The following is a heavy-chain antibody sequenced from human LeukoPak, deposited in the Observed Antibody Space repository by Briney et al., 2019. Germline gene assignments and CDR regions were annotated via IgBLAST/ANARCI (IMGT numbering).Heavy chain of an antibody. J-gene: IGHJ4*02. CDR2: ISGGGST. CDR3: ARDNDY. CDR1: GFTVSSNY. Sequence: GGSLRLSCAASGFTVSSNYMSWVRQAPGKGLEWVSVISGGGSTYYGDSVKGRFTISRDKSKNTLFLQMNSLRAEDTAVYYCARDNDYWGQGTLVTVSS. V-gene: IGHV3-53*01.